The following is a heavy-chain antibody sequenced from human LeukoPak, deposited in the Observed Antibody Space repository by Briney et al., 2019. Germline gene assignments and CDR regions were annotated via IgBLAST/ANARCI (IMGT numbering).Heavy chain of an antibody. CDR3: ARDGEDIVVVVAATHYFDY. D-gene: IGHD2-15*01. Sequence: ASVKVSCKASGYTFTSYYMHWVRQAPGQGLEWMGIISPSGGSTSYAQKFQGRVTMTRDTSTSTVYMELSSLRSEDTAVYYCARDGEDIVVVVAATHYFDYWGQGTLVTVSS. CDR1: GYTFTSYY. V-gene: IGHV1-46*01. J-gene: IGHJ4*02. CDR2: ISPSGGST.